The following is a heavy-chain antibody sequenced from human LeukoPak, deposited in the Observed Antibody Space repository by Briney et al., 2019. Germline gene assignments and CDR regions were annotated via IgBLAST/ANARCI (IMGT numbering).Heavy chain of an antibody. Sequence: SETLSLTCTVSGGPISSYYWSWIRQPPGRGLEWIGYIYYSGSTNYNPSLKSRVTISVDTSKNQFSLKLGSVTAVDTAVYYCARGGGPLAARLPFDYWGQGTLVTVSS. CDR1: GGPISSYY. CDR2: IYYSGST. J-gene: IGHJ4*02. CDR3: ARGGGPLAARLPFDY. V-gene: IGHV4-59*01. D-gene: IGHD3-10*01.